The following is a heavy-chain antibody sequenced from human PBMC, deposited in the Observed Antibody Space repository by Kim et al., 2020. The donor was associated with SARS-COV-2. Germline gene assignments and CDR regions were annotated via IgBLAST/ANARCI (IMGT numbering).Heavy chain of an antibody. Sequence: QGRVTITAEKSTSTAYMELSSLRSEDTAVYYCARRRSSGYYGGVGVFDPWGQGTLVTVSS. CDR3: ARRRSSGYYGGVGVFDP. V-gene: IGHV1-69*02. D-gene: IGHD3-22*01. J-gene: IGHJ5*02.